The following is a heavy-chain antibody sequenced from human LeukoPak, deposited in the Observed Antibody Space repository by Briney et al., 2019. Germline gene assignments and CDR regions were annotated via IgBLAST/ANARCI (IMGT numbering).Heavy chain of an antibody. CDR1: GGSISSSSYY. CDR3: ARHEQRGDY. D-gene: IGHD6-25*01. J-gene: IGHJ4*02. CDR2: IYYSGST. Sequence: SGTLSLTCAVSGGSISSSSYYWGWIRQPPGKGLEWIGSIYYSGSTYYNPSLKSRVTISVDTSKNQFSLKLSSVTAADTAVYYCARHEQRGDYWGQGTLVTVSS. V-gene: IGHV4-39*01.